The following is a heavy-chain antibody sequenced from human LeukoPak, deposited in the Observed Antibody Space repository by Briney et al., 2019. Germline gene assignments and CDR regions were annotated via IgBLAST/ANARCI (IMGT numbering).Heavy chain of an antibody. CDR3: GRGYSHRYFDY. CDR1: GGSFTGYY. D-gene: IGHD5-18*01. Sequence: SETLSLTRDVSGGSFTGYYWTWIRQPPGKGLEWLGEVNHFESISYNPSLKGRATISADTSRNQLSLKLSSVTAADTAVYYCGRGYSHRYFDYWGQGTLVTVSS. CDR2: VNHFESI. J-gene: IGHJ4*02. V-gene: IGHV4-34*01.